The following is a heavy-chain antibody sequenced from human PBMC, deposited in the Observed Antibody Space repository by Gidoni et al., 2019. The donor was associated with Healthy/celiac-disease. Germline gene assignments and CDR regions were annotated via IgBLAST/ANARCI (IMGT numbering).Heavy chain of an antibody. CDR1: GGSISSYY. CDR2: IYYSGRT. Sequence: QVQLPESGPGLVKPSETLSRICTASGGSISSYYWSWFRQPPGKGLEWIGYIYYSGRTNYNPSHKSRVAISVDTSKNQFSLKLSSVTAADAAVYYCARGYYYYYGMDVWGQGTTVTVSS. CDR3: ARGYYYYYGMDV. V-gene: IGHV4-59*01. J-gene: IGHJ6*02.